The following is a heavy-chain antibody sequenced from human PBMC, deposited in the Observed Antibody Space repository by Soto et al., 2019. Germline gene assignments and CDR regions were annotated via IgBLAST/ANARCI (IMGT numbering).Heavy chain of an antibody. V-gene: IGHV3-23*01. CDR3: AKDSPCISGNCYPRDYGMDV. CDR2: ISGGGGST. Sequence: GGSLRLSCAASGFRFNSYAMSWVRQAPGKGLERVSAISGGGGSTYYADSVKGRFTISRDNSRNTLFLQMNSLRAEDTALYYCAKDSPCISGNCYPRDYGMDVWGQGATVTVSS. CDR1: GFRFNSYA. J-gene: IGHJ6*02. D-gene: IGHD2-15*01.